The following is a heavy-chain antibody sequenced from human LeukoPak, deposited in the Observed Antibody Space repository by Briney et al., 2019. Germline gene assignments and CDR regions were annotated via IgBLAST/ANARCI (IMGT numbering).Heavy chain of an antibody. D-gene: IGHD3-22*01. Sequence: ASVKVSCKASGYTFTSYGISWVRQAPGQGLEWMGGIIPIFGTANYAQKFQGRVTITTDESTSTAYMELSSLRSEDTAVYYCARENDSSGYYFSYWGQGTMVTVSS. CDR1: GYTFTSYG. J-gene: IGHJ3*01. CDR2: IIPIFGTA. V-gene: IGHV1-69*05. CDR3: ARENDSSGYYFSY.